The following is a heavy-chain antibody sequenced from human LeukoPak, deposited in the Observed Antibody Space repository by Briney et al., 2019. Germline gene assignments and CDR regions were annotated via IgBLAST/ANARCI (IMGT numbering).Heavy chain of an antibody. CDR1: GGTFSSYA. Sequence: SVKVSCKASGGTFSSYAISWVRQAPRQGLEWMGGIIPIFGTANYAQKFQGRVTITADESTSTAYMELSSLRSEDTAVYYCARESYDSSGYYSYWGQGTLVTVSS. CDR2: IIPIFGTA. V-gene: IGHV1-69*13. J-gene: IGHJ4*02. CDR3: ARESYDSSGYYSY. D-gene: IGHD3-22*01.